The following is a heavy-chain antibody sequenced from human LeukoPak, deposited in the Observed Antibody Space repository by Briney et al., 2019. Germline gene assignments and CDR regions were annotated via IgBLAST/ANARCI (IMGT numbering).Heavy chain of an antibody. CDR3: AGHFGAWHYFDY. CDR1: GFTFSSYE. Sequence: GGSLRLSCAASGFTFSSYEMNWVRQAPGKGLEWVSYISLSGSDTYYADSVTGRFTISRDNSKNTLCLQMNSLRGEDTAVYYCAGHFGAWHYFDYWGQGTLVTVSS. D-gene: IGHD3-3*01. V-gene: IGHV3-48*03. CDR2: ISLSGSDT. J-gene: IGHJ4*02.